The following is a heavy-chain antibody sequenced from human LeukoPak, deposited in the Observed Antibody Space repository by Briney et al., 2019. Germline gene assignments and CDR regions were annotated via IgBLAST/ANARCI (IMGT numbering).Heavy chain of an antibody. CDR2: ISPNSGGT. Sequence: GASVKVSCKASGYTFTGYYMHWVRQAPGQGLEWMGWISPNSGGTNYAQKFQGRVTMTRDTSISTAYMELSRLRSDDTAVYYCARDLYCSGGTCFQSYYYYGMDVWGQGTTVTVSS. CDR1: GYTFTGYY. D-gene: IGHD2-15*01. V-gene: IGHV1-2*02. J-gene: IGHJ6*02. CDR3: ARDLYCSGGTCFQSYYYYGMDV.